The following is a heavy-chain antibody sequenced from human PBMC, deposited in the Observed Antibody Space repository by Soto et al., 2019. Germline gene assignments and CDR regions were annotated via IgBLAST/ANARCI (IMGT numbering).Heavy chain of an antibody. CDR3: VILPPLWFDP. J-gene: IGHJ5*02. D-gene: IGHD3-16*02. CDR1: GFTFSSYA. V-gene: IGHV3-64D*08. CDR2: ISSNGGST. Sequence: PGGSLRLSCSASGFTFSSYAMHWVRQAPGKGLEYVSAISSNGGSTYYADSAKGRFTISRDNSKNTLYLQMSSLRAEDTAVYYCVILPPLWFDPWGQGTLVTVSS.